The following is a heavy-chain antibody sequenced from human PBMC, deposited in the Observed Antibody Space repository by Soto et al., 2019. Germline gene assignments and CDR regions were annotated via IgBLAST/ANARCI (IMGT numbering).Heavy chain of an antibody. Sequence: SETLSLTCTVSGASVSTGVYYWTWIRQHPGKGLEWIGYIDNSGSTYYNPSLTGRVGISVDTSKNQFSLNLQSLAAADTAFYFCAGAVGDFDVRRYRTSYFDQWGQGILVTVS. J-gene: IGHJ4*02. CDR1: GASVSTGVYY. CDR3: AGAVGDFDVRRYRTSYFDQ. V-gene: IGHV4-31*03. D-gene: IGHD2-21*02. CDR2: IDNSGST.